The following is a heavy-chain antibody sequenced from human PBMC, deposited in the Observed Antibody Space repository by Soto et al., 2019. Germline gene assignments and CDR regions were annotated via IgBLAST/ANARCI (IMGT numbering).Heavy chain of an antibody. J-gene: IGHJ4*02. CDR1: GGSFSGYY. D-gene: IGHD6-19*01. CDR3: ARGQTGYSRGWYPYYFDY. CDR2: INHSGST. V-gene: IGHV4-34*01. Sequence: QVQLQQWGAGLLKPSETLSLTCAVYGGSFSGYYWSWIRQPPGKGLEWIGEINHSGSTNYNPSLKSRVTISVDTSKNQFSLKLSSVTAADTAVYYCARGQTGYSRGWYPYYFDYWGQGTLVTVSS.